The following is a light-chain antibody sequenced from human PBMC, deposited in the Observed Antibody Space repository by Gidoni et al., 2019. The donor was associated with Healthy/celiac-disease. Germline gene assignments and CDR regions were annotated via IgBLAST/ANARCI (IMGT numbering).Light chain of an antibody. CDR1: QSVSSSY. CDR2: GAS. V-gene: IGKV3-20*01. J-gene: IGKJ1*01. CDR3: QQYGSSPWT. Sequence: EIVLTQSPGTLSLSPGERATLSCRVSQSVSSSYLAWYQQKPGQAPRLLIDGASSRATGIPDRFSGSGSGTDFTLTISRLEPEDFAVYYCQQYGSSPWTFGQGTKVEIK.